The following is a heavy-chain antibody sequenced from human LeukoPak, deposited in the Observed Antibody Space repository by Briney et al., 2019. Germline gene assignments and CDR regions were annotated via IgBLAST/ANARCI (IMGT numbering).Heavy chain of an antibody. CDR1: GGSISSSSYY. D-gene: IGHD3-22*01. V-gene: IGHV4-61*02. CDR3: ARAAWAYYYDSSGYLSPYNWFDP. CDR2: IYTSGST. Sequence: KPSETLSLTCTVSGGSISSSSYYWSWIRQPAGKGLEWIGRIYTSGSTNYNPSLKSRVTMSVDTSKNQFSLKLSSVTAADTAVYYCARAAWAYYYDSSGYLSPYNWFDPWGQGTLVTVSS. J-gene: IGHJ5*02.